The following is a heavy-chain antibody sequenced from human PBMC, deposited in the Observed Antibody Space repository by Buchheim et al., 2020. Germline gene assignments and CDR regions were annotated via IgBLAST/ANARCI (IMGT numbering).Heavy chain of an antibody. D-gene: IGHD2-21*02. CDR1: GFTFSSYA. V-gene: IGHV3-23*01. Sequence: EVQLLESGGGLVQPGGSLRLSCAASGFTFSSYAMSWVRQAPGKGLEWVSAISGSGGSTYYADSVKGRSTLSTDNSKNTLYLQMNSLRAEDTAVYYCAKVAYCGGDCYPYYYYGMDVWGQGTT. CDR2: ISGSGGST. J-gene: IGHJ6*02. CDR3: AKVAYCGGDCYPYYYYGMDV.